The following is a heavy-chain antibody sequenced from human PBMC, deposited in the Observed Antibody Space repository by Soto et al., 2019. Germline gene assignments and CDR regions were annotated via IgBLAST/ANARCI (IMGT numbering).Heavy chain of an antibody. CDR3: ARKAWVRFDY. CDR1: GDSISSSVW. V-gene: IGHV4-4*02. J-gene: IGHJ4*02. D-gene: IGHD7-27*01. Sequence: QVQMQESGPGLVKPSGTQSLTCAVSGDSISSSVWWTWVRQPPGKGLEWIGEVFHTGNTNYNPSLKSRVTMSVDKSTNEFSLKVTSVTAADTAIYYCARKAWVRFDYWGQGALVTVSS. CDR2: VFHTGNT.